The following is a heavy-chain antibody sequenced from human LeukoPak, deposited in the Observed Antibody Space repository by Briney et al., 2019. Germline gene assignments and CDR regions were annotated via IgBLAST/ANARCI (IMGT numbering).Heavy chain of an antibody. Sequence: SETLSLTCAVYGGSFSGYYWSWIRQPPGKGLEWIGETNHSGSTNYNPSLKSRVTISVDTSKNQFSLKLSSVTAADTAVYYCARDSLTTTVTTHFDYWGQGTLVTVSS. V-gene: IGHV4-34*01. J-gene: IGHJ4*02. CDR3: ARDSLTTTVTTHFDY. CDR1: GGSFSGYY. CDR2: TNHSGST. D-gene: IGHD4-17*01.